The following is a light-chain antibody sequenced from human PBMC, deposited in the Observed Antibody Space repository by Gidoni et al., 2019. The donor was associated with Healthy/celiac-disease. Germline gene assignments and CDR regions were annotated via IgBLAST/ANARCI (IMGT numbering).Light chain of an antibody. J-gene: IGKJ1*01. CDR1: QSVLYSSNNKNY. CDR2: WAS. Sequence: DIVMTQSPDSLAVSLGERATINCKSSQSVLYSSNNKNYLAWYQQKPGQPPKLLIYWASTRESGVPDRLSGSGSGTDFTLTISSLQAEDVAVYYCQQYYSTLTWTFGQXTKVEIK. V-gene: IGKV4-1*01. CDR3: QQYYSTLTWT.